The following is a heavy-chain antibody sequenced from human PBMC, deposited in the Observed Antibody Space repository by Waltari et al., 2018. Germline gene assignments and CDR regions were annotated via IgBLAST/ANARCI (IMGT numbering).Heavy chain of an antibody. CDR3: ASLAAAGSFDY. D-gene: IGHD6-13*01. CDR2: ISYDGSNK. J-gene: IGHJ4*02. CDR1: GFTFSSYA. Sequence: QVQLVESGGGVVQPGRSLRLSCAASGFTFSSYAMHWVRQAPGKGLEWVAVISYDGSNKYYADSVKGRFTISRDNSKNTLYLQMNSLRAEDTAVYYCASLAAAGSFDYWGQGTLVTVSS. V-gene: IGHV3-30-3*01.